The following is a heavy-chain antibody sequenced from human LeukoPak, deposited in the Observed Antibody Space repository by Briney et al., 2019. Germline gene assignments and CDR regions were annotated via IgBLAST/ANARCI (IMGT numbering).Heavy chain of an antibody. Sequence: PGGSLRLSCAASGFTFSSYAMSWVRQAPGKGLEWVSAISGSGGSAYYADSVKGRFTISRDNSKNTLYLQMNSLRAEDTAVYYCAKVPGIVVVPAAFAYSSGWYEIIWGQGTLVTVSS. J-gene: IGHJ4*02. CDR2: ISGSGGSA. CDR1: GFTFSSYA. V-gene: IGHV3-23*01. CDR3: AKVPGIVVVPAAFAYSSGWYEII. D-gene: IGHD2-2*01.